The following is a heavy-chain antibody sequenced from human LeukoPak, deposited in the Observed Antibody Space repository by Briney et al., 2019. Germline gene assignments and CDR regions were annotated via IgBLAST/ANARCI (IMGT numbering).Heavy chain of an antibody. CDR2: IYYSGST. Sequence: SETLSLTCTVSGRSISSHFWSWIRQPPGKGLEWIAYIYYSGSTDYNPSLKTRVTISVDTSKNHFSLKLTPVTAAAAAVYYCARQTITAADAFDIWGQGTMFTVSS. V-gene: IGHV4-59*08. CDR1: GRSISSHF. CDR3: ARQTITAADAFDI. J-gene: IGHJ3*02. D-gene: IGHD3-10*01.